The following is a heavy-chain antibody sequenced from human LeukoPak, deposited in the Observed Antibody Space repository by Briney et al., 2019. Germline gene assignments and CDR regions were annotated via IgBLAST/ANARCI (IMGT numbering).Heavy chain of an antibody. CDR3: AKAAARGYYYYGMDV. V-gene: IGHV3-23*01. CDR2: ISGSGGST. D-gene: IGHD6-6*01. Sequence: PGGSLRLSCAASGFTFSSYAMSWVRQAPGKGLEWIAAISGSGGSTYYADSVKGRFTISRDNSKNTLYLQMNSLRAEDTAVYYCAKAAARGYYYYGMDVWGQGTTVTVSS. J-gene: IGHJ6*02. CDR1: GFTFSSYA.